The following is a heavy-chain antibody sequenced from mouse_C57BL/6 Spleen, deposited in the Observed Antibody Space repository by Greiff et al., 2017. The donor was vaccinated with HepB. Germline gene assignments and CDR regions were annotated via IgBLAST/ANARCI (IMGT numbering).Heavy chain of an antibody. CDR1: GFTFSDYY. Sequence: DVQLVESEGGLVQPGSSMKLSCTASGFTFSDYYMAWVRQVPEKGLEWVANINYDGSSTYYLDSLKSRFIISRDNAKNILYLQMSSLKSEDTATYYCAREWRYYAMDYWGQGTSVTVSS. J-gene: IGHJ4*01. CDR3: AREWRYYAMDY. CDR2: INYDGSST. V-gene: IGHV5-16*01.